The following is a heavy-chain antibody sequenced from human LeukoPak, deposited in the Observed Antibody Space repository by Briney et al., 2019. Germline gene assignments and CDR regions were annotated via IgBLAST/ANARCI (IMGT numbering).Heavy chain of an antibody. CDR3: AKDKAVVPDSKRGAFDI. CDR1: GFTFSSYA. D-gene: IGHD2-2*01. V-gene: IGHV3-23*01. J-gene: IGHJ3*02. CDR2: ISGSGGST. Sequence: GGSLRLSCAASGFTFSSYAMSWVRQAPGKGLEWVSAISGSGGSTYYADSVEGRFTISRDNSKNTPYLQMNSLRAEDTAVYYCAKDKAVVPDSKRGAFDIWGQGTMVTVSS.